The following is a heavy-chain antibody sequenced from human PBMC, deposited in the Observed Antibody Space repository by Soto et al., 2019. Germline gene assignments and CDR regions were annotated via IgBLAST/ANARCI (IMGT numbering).Heavy chain of an antibody. J-gene: IGHJ4*02. Sequence: TSETLSLTCTVSGGSISSYYWSWIRQPPGKGLEWIGYIYYSGSTNYNPSLKSRVTISVDTSKNQFSLKLSSVTAADTAVYYCARLSYGSGSYYWYYFDYWGQGTLVTVSS. CDR1: GGSISSYY. D-gene: IGHD3-10*01. CDR2: IYYSGST. V-gene: IGHV4-59*08. CDR3: ARLSYGSGSYYWYYFDY.